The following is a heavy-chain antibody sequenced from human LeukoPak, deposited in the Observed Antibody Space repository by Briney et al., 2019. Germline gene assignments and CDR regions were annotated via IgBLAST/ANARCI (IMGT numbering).Heavy chain of an antibody. Sequence: GNPLPLSRVVSGFNFDNFAMHWVRQPLGKGLEWVAVISHDGRTKYYADSMKGRITISRDNSKNTLFLQMNNLRSDDTVVYFCARPSPPGDGYDPPDHWGQGTLVTVSS. CDR2: ISHDGRTK. CDR1: GFNFDNFA. V-gene: IGHV3-30*04. CDR3: ARPSPPGDGYDPPDH. D-gene: IGHD5-24*01. J-gene: IGHJ4*02.